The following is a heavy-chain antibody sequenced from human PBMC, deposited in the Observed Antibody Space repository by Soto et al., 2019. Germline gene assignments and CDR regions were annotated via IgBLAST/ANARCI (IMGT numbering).Heavy chain of an antibody. Sequence: QVQLVQSGAEVKKPGSSVKVSCKASGGTFSSYAISWVRQAPGQGLEWMGGIIPIFGTANYAQKFQGRVTITADEYTSTAYMELSSLRSEDTAVYYCAREKVAAAGTGPEDYYYYSMDVWGQGTTVTVSS. CDR1: GGTFSSYA. V-gene: IGHV1-69*01. D-gene: IGHD6-13*01. J-gene: IGHJ6*02. CDR3: AREKVAAAGTGPEDYYYYSMDV. CDR2: IIPIFGTA.